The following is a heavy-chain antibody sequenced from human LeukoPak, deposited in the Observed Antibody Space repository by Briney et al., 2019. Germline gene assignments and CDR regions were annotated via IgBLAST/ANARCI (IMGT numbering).Heavy chain of an antibody. CDR2: INSDGSST. CDR3: ARRSSGSPPYYFDY. Sequence: GGSLRLSCAASGFTFDDYTMHWVRQAPGKGLVWVSRINSDGSSTNYADSVKGRFTISRDNTKNTLYLQMNSLRAEDTAIYYCARRSSGSPPYYFDYWGQGTLVTVSS. J-gene: IGHJ4*02. CDR1: GFTFDDYT. D-gene: IGHD1-26*01. V-gene: IGHV3-74*01.